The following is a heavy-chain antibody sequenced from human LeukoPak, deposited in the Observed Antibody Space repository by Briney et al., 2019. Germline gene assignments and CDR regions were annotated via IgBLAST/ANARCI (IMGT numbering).Heavy chain of an antibody. Sequence: GGSLRLSCAASGFTVSSNYMSWVRQAPGKGLEWVSVIYSGGSTYYAGSVKGRFTISRDNSKNTLYLQMNSLRAEDTAVYYCARIYSRCFDYWGQGTLVTVSS. CDR2: IYSGGST. J-gene: IGHJ4*02. D-gene: IGHD6-13*01. CDR1: GFTVSSNY. CDR3: ARIYSRCFDY. V-gene: IGHV3-66*01.